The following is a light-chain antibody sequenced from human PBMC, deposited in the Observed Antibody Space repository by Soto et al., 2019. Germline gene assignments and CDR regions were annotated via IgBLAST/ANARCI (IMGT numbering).Light chain of an antibody. J-gene: IGKJ1*01. V-gene: IGKV1-5*03. CDR1: QSISSW. CDR2: KAS. Sequence: DIQMTQSPSTLSASVGDRVTITCRASQSISSWLAWYQQKPGKAPKLLIYKASSLESGVPSRFSGSGSGTEFTLTISSLQPDDFATYYCKQYNSYFEWTFGQGTKVEIK. CDR3: KQYNSYFEWT.